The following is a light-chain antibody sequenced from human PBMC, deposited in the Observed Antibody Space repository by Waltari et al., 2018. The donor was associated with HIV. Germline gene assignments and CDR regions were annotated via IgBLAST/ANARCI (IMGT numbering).Light chain of an antibody. CDR2: AAN. V-gene: IGKV3-20*01. CDR1: QTVNTYY. Sequence: EIVLTQSPGTLSLSPGEGATLHCRASQTVNTYYLAWYQQKPGQAPRLLIYAANSRATGIPDRFSGSGSGTDFTLTINRLEPEDFAVYYCQQYGSSLTWTFGQGTKVELK. CDR3: QQYGSSLTWT. J-gene: IGKJ1*01.